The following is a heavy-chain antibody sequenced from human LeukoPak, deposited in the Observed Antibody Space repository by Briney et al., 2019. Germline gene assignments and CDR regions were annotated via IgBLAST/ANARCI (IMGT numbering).Heavy chain of an antibody. J-gene: IGHJ6*03. CDR2: IYYSGST. D-gene: IGHD6-6*01. CDR3: SGREARLDLYFYYYYYSLDV. Sequence: PSQTLSLTCTVSGGSINSSYWNWIRQPPGKGLEWMGNIYYSGSTTYNPPIKRRIAISVNASKNQFSYKLRSAPAADAAVEYCSGREARLDLYFYYYYYSLDVWGKGTTVTVSS. CDR1: GGSINSSY. V-gene: IGHV4-59*01.